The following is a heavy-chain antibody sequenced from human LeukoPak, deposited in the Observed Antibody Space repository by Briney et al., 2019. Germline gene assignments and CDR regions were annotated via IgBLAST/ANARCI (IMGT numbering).Heavy chain of an antibody. CDR1: GGSVSSGSYY. CDR3: ARGSRGYSYG. D-gene: IGHD5-18*01. J-gene: IGHJ4*02. CDR2: IYYSAST. Sequence: SETLSLTCTVSGGSVSSGSYYWSRIRQPPGKGLEWIGYIYYSASTNYNPSLKSRVTISVDTSNNQFSLKLSSVTAADTAMYYCARGSRGYSYGWGQGTLVTVSS. V-gene: IGHV4-61*01.